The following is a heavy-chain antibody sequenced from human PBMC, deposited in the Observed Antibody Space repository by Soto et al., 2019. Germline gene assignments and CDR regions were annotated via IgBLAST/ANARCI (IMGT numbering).Heavy chain of an antibody. Sequence: EVHLLESGGGVVQPGKSLKISCATSGCAFSDYPMTWVGQPPGQGLEWVSGISASGEKLYYADSVKGRFTISRDNSKNTLSLQMNSLRVEDTGIYYCAKLEWLEFGGDYWGQGTLVTVSS. CDR3: AKLEWLEFGGDY. D-gene: IGHD6-19*01. CDR2: ISASGEKL. CDR1: GCAFSDYP. J-gene: IGHJ4*02. V-gene: IGHV3-23*01.